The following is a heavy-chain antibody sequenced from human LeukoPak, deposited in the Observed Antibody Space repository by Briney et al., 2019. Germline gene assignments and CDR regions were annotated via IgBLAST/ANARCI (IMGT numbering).Heavy chain of an antibody. CDR1: GFTLSDHY. V-gene: IGHV3-33*08. CDR2: IWYDGNNK. Sequence: GGSLRLSCAASGFTLSDHYMDWVRQAPGKGLEWVAVIWYDGNNKYYADSVKGRFTISRDNSKNTLFLQMNSLRAEDSAVYYCARAPPYCSGGACYFDYWGQGTLVTVSS. J-gene: IGHJ4*02. CDR3: ARAPPYCSGGACYFDY. D-gene: IGHD2-15*01.